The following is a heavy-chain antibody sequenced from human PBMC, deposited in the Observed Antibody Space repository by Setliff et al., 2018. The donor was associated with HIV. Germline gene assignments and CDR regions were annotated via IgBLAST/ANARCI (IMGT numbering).Heavy chain of an antibody. CDR2: ITSTGINI. CDR3: ARDGRDQGYNFWSGRPPFDY. V-gene: IGHV3-48*01. D-gene: IGHD3-3*01. Sequence: PGGSLRLSCAASGFTFSNYNMNWVRQAPGKGLEWISFITSTGINIYYTDSVKGRFTVSRDNARNSLYLQMNSLRAEDTAVYYCARDGRDQGYNFWSGRPPFDYWGQGTLVTVSS. J-gene: IGHJ4*02. CDR1: GFTFSNYN.